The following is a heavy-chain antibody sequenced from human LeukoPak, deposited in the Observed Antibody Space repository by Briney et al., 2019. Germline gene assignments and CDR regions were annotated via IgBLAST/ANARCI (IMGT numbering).Heavy chain of an antibody. V-gene: IGHV3-23*01. J-gene: IGHJ6*03. CDR3: ARGVGSSLPYYYYMDV. CDR2: ISGSGGST. CDR1: GFTFSSYA. D-gene: IGHD6-6*01. Sequence: GGSLRLSCAASGFTFSSYAMSWVRQAPGKGLEWVSAISGSGGSTYYADSVKGRFTISRDNSKNTLYLQMDSLRVEDMAVYYCARGVGSSLPYYYYMDVWGKGTTVTVSS.